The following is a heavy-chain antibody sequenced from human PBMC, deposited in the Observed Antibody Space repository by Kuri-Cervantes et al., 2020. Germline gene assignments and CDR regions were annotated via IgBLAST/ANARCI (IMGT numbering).Heavy chain of an antibody. V-gene: IGHV4-34*01. CDR1: GGSFSGYY. CDR2: INHSGSI. J-gene: IGHJ5*02. D-gene: IGHD6-19*01. CDR3: ARDISSGWYGWFDP. Sequence: SETLSLTCAVYGGSFSGYYWSWIRQPPGKGLEWIGEINHSGSINYNPSLKSRVTISVDTSKNQFSLKLSSVTAADTAVYYCARDISSGWYGWFDPWGQGTLVTVSS.